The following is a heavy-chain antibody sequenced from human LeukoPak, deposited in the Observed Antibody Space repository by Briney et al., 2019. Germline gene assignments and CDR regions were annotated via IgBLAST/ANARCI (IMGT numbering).Heavy chain of an antibody. J-gene: IGHJ4*02. Sequence: SETLSLTCTLSGASISIYYWSWIRQPPGKGVEWIWYIYFGGSTNYDHSLKSRVTISVDTSKSQFSLKLSSVSAADTAVYYCTREKQSVSDYWGQGILVTVSS. CDR1: GASISIYY. V-gene: IGHV4-59*13. CDR3: TREKQSVSDY. D-gene: IGHD3-3*01. CDR2: IYFGGST.